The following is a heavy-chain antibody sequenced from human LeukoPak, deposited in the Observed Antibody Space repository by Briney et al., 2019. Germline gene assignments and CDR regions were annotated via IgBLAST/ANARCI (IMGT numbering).Heavy chain of an antibody. CDR3: ARDLYYDILTGYRLGVYYYYMDV. CDR1: GGSISSNKYY. Sequence: SETLSLTCTVSGGSISSNKYYWSWIRQPAGKGLEWIGRIYISGSTNYNPSFKSRVTMSVDTSKNQFSLKLSSVTAADTAVYYCARDLYYDILTGYRLGVYYYYMDVWGKGTTVTISS. CDR2: IYISGST. V-gene: IGHV4-61*02. D-gene: IGHD3-9*01. J-gene: IGHJ6*03.